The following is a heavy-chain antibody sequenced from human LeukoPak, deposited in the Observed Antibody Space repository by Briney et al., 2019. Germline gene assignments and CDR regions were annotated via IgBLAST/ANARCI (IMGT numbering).Heavy chain of an antibody. V-gene: IGHV3-23*01. D-gene: IGHD5-18*01. J-gene: IGHJ4*02. Sequence: GGSLRLSCAASGFTFTSYAMNWVRQAPGKGLEWVSAISGSGGSTYYADSVKGRFTVSRDNSKNTLYLQLNGLRAEDTAVYYCARGGYSDYWGQGTLVTVSS. CDR1: GFTFTSYA. CDR2: ISGSGGST. CDR3: ARGGYSDY.